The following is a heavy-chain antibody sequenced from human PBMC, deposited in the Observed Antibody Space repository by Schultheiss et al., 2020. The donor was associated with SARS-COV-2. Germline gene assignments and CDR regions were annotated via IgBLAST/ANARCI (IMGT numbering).Heavy chain of an antibody. V-gene: IGHV3-23*01. Sequence: GESLKISCAASGFTFSSYAMSWVRQAPGKGLEWVSAISGSGGSTYYADSVKGRFTISRDNSKNTLYLQMNSLRAEDTAVYYCARALAEELLWFGGGQGTLVTVSS. CDR3: ARALAEELLWFG. CDR1: GFTFSSYA. J-gene: IGHJ4*02. D-gene: IGHD3-10*01. CDR2: ISGSGGST.